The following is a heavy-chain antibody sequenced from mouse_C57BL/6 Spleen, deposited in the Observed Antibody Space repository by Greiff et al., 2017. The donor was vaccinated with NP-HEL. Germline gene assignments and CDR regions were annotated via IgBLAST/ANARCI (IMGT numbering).Heavy chain of an antibody. Sequence: VQLQQSGAELVKPGASVKISCKASGYAFSSYWMNWVKQRPGKGLEWIGQIYPGDGDTNYNGKFKGKATLTADKSSSTAYMQLSSLTSEDSAVYFCARKDSNYVAWFAYWGQGTLVTVSA. CDR1: GYAFSSYW. CDR3: ARKDSNYVAWFAY. D-gene: IGHD2-5*01. J-gene: IGHJ3*01. V-gene: IGHV1-80*01. CDR2: IYPGDGDT.